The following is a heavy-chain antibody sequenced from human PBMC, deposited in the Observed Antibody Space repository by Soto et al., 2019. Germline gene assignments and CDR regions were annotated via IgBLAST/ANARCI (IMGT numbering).Heavy chain of an antibody. Sequence: TGGSLRLSCAASGLTFSSYAMHWVRQAPGKGLEWVAVISYDGSNKYYADSVKGRFTISRDNSKNTLYLQMNSLRAEDTAVYYCARLYDSSGYSFDYWGQGTLVTVSS. J-gene: IGHJ4*02. D-gene: IGHD3-22*01. V-gene: IGHV3-30-3*01. CDR1: GLTFSSYA. CDR2: ISYDGSNK. CDR3: ARLYDSSGYSFDY.